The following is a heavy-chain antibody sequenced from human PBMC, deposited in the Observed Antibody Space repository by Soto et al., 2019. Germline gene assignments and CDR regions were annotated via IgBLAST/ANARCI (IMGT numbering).Heavy chain of an antibody. CDR2: LYYRGST. V-gene: IGHV4-31*01. CDR3: ADYSNYGFDP. D-gene: IGHD4-4*01. Sequence: QVQLQESGPGLVKPSQTLSLTCTVSGGSISSGGYYWSWIRQHPGKGLEWIGHLYYRGSTYSNPSLKSLVTMSGDTSKNQFSLKLISVTAADTAVYYCADYSNYGFDPWGQGTLVTVSS. J-gene: IGHJ5*02. CDR1: GGSISSGGYY.